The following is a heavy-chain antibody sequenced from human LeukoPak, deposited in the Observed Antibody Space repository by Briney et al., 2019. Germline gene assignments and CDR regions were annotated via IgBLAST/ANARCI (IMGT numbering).Heavy chain of an antibody. CDR3: ASGAEYKLWGRRIAASHY. D-gene: IGHD6-13*01. CDR1: GFTFSSYG. V-gene: IGHV3-30*03. Sequence: PGGSLRLSCAASGFTFSSYGMHWVRQAPGKGLEWVTFISYDGSIKYYGDSVKGRFTISRDNSKNTLYLQMNSLRAEDTAVYYCASGAEYKLWGRRIAASHYWGQGTLVTVSS. J-gene: IGHJ4*02. CDR2: ISYDGSIK.